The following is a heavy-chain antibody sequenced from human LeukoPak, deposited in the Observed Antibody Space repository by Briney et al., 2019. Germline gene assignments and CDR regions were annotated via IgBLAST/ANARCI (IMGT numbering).Heavy chain of an antibody. D-gene: IGHD3-22*01. J-gene: IGHJ4*02. CDR3: AKGMSYYYDSSGYYS. CDR2: ISGSGGST. CDR1: GFTFSSYG. V-gene: IGHV3-23*01. Sequence: GGTLRLSCAASGFTFSSYGMSWVRQAPGKGLEWVSAISGSGGSTYYADSVKGRFTISRDNSKNTLYLQMNSLRAEDTAVYYCAKGMSYYYDSSGYYSWGQGTLVTVSS.